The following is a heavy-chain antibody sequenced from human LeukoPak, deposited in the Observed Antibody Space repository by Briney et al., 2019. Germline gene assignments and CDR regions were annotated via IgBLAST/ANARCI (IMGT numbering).Heavy chain of an antibody. D-gene: IGHD6-19*01. J-gene: IGHJ4*02. CDR3: ARVVKYRSGPLTDLLPYYFDY. V-gene: IGHV1-3*03. Sequence: ASVKVSCKASGYTFTSYAMHWVRQAPGQRLEWMGWINAGNGNTKYSQEFQGRVTITRDTSASTAYMELSSLRSEDMAVYYCARVVKYRSGPLTDLLPYYFDYWGQGALVTVSS. CDR1: GYTFTSYA. CDR2: INAGNGNT.